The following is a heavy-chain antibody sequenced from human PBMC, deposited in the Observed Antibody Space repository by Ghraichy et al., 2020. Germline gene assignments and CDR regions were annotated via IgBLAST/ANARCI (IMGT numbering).Heavy chain of an antibody. Sequence: GESLNISCAASGFTFSSYGMHWVRQAPGKGLEWVAVIWYDGSNKYYADSVKGRFTISRDNSKNTLYLQMNSLRAEDTAVYYCARELLNLPGADPDAFDIWGQGTMVTVSS. CDR1: GFTFSSYG. J-gene: IGHJ3*02. V-gene: IGHV3-33*01. CDR3: ARELLNLPGADPDAFDI. D-gene: IGHD3-10*01. CDR2: IWYDGSNK.